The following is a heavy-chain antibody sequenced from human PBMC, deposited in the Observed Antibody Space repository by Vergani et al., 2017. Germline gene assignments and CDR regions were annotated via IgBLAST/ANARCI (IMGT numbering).Heavy chain of an antibody. D-gene: IGHD2-15*01. CDR2: IGSSSSTI. Sequence: EVQLVESGGGLVQPGGSLRLSCAASGFTFSSYSMNWVRQAPGKGLEWVSYIGSSSSTIYYADSVKGRFTISRDNAKNSLYLQMNSLRAEDTAVYYCARHAHVREVAALYYYYYYGMDVWGQGTTVTVSS. J-gene: IGHJ6*02. CDR3: ARHAHVREVAALYYYYYYGMDV. V-gene: IGHV3-48*01. CDR1: GFTFSSYS.